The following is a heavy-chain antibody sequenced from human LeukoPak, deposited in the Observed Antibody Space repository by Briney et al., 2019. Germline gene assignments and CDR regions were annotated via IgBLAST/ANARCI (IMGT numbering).Heavy chain of an antibody. V-gene: IGHV1-18*01. Sequence: ASVKVSCKASGYTFTSYGISWERQAPGQGLEWMGWISAYNGNTNYAQKLQGRVTMTTDTSTSTAYMELRSLRSDDTAVYYCARETVYYDFWSGYLGYWGQGTLVTVSS. CDR3: ARETVYYDFWSGYLGY. D-gene: IGHD3-3*01. CDR2: ISAYNGNT. CDR1: GYTFTSYG. J-gene: IGHJ4*02.